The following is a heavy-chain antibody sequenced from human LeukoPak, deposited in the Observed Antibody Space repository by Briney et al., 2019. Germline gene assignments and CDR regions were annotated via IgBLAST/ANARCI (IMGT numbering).Heavy chain of an antibody. Sequence: ASVKVSCKASGYTFTSYYMHWVRQAPGLGLEWMGIINPSGGSTSYAQKFQGRVTMTRDTSTSTVYMELSSLRSEDTAVYYCARDTGDTNFDYWGQGTLVTVSS. J-gene: IGHJ4*02. D-gene: IGHD3-16*01. CDR3: ARDTGDTNFDY. V-gene: IGHV1-46*01. CDR1: GYTFTSYY. CDR2: INPSGGST.